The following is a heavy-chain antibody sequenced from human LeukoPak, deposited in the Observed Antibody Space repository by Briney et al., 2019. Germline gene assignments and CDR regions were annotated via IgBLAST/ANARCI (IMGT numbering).Heavy chain of an antibody. CDR3: ASGGMGARKYYSDPFHY. D-gene: IGHD3-16*01. Sequence: GGSLRLSCAASGFTVSSNYMSWVRQAPGKGLEWVSIIYSAGSTYYADSVRGRFTISRGSSKNTVSLQMNSLRADDTALYYCASGGMGARKYYSDPFHYWGQGTLVTVSS. CDR2: IYSAGST. CDR1: GFTVSSNY. V-gene: IGHV3-53*01. J-gene: IGHJ4*02.